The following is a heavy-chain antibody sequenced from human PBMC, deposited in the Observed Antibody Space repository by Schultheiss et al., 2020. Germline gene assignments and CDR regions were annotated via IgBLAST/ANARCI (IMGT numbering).Heavy chain of an antibody. Sequence: SLKISCAASGFTFDDYAMHWVRQAPGKGLEWVSGIRWNSGSIGYADSVKGRFTISRDHAKNTLYLQMNSLRAEDTAVYYCATGLDSGLSYYFDYWGQGTLVTVSS. CDR2: IRWNSGSI. J-gene: IGHJ4*02. CDR3: ATGLDSGLSYYFDY. V-gene: IGHV3-9*01. D-gene: IGHD5-12*01. CDR1: GFTFDDYA.